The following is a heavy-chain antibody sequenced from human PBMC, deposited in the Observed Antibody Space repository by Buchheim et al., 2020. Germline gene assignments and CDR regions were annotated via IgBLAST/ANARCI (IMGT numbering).Heavy chain of an antibody. V-gene: IGHV4-39*01. J-gene: IGHJ4*02. Sequence: QVQLQQWGAGLLKPSETLSLTCTVSGGSISSSSYYWGWIRQPPGKGLEWIGSIYYSGSTYYNPSLKSRVTISVDTSKNQFSLKLSSVTAADTAVYYCARLRVVQLWTKTYYFDYWGQGTL. CDR3: ARLRVVQLWTKTYYFDY. CDR2: IYYSGST. D-gene: IGHD5-18*01. CDR1: GGSISSSSYY.